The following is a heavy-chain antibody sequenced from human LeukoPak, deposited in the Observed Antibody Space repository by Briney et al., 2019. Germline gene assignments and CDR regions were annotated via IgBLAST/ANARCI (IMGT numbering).Heavy chain of an antibody. CDR2: IRYDGSNK. CDR1: GFTFSSYG. J-gene: IGHJ4*02. V-gene: IGHV3-30*02. Sequence: GGSLRLSCAASGFTFSSYGMHWVRQAPGKGLEWVAFIRYDGSNKYYADSVKGRFTISRDNSKNTLYLQMNSLRAEDTAVYYCAPLMGYYYDSSGYPNPFDYWGQGTLVTVSS. CDR3: APLMGYYYDSSGYPNPFDY. D-gene: IGHD3-22*01.